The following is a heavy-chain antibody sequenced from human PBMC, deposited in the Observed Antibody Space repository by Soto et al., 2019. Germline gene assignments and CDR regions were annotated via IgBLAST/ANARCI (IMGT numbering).Heavy chain of an antibody. Sequence: WWYCIRQPPGKGLEWIGEIYHSGTTHYNPSLMSRLTISVDKSKNQFSLKLSSVTAADTAVYYCARFGGGMDVWGQGTTVTVSS. D-gene: IGHD3-10*01. J-gene: IGHJ6*02. V-gene: IGHV4-4*02. CDR3: ARFGGGMDV. CDR1: W. CDR2: IYHSGTT.